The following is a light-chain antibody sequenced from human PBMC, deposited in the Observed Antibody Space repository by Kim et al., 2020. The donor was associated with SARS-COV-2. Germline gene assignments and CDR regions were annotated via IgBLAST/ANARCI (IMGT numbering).Light chain of an antibody. V-gene: IGKV3-15*01. CDR2: GAS. J-gene: IGKJ1*01. CDR1: QSVLTN. Sequence: EIVMTQSPATLSVSPGERATLSCRASQSVLTNLAWYQQKPGQAPRLLIYGASTRATGIPASFIGSGSGTEFTLTISSLQSEDFVIYYCQQYYNWSWTFGQGTKVDIK. CDR3: QQYYNWSWT.